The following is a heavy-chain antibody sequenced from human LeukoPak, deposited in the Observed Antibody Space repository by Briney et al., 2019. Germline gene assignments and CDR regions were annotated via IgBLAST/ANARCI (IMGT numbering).Heavy chain of an antibody. CDR2: IKQDGSEK. J-gene: IGHJ3*02. CDR3: ARLRSSWYDAFDI. V-gene: IGHV3-7*01. D-gene: IGHD6-13*01. CDR1: GFTFSSYW. Sequence: GGSLRLSCVASGFTFSSYWMSWVRQAPGKGLEWVANIKQDGSEKYYVDSVKGRFTISRDNAKNSLYLQMNSLRAEDTAVYYCARLRSSWYDAFDIWGQGTMVTVSS.